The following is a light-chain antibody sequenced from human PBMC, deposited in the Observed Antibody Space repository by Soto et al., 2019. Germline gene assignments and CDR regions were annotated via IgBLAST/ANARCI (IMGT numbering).Light chain of an antibody. CDR2: AAS. Sequence: DIQMTQSPSAMSASVGDRVTITCRTSQGISNHLAWFQQKPGKVPKRLIYAASSLQSGVPSRFSGSGSGTEFSLPISSRQPQDFATYYCLQHNSYPPWTFGRGTKVEIK. V-gene: IGKV1-17*03. J-gene: IGKJ1*01. CDR1: QGISNH. CDR3: LQHNSYPPWT.